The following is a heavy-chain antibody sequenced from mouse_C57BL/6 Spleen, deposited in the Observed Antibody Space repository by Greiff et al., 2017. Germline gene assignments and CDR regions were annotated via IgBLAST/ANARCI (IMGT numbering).Heavy chain of an antibody. J-gene: IGHJ3*01. Sequence: VQLQQPGAELVKPGASVTLSCKASGYTFTSYWMHWVKQRPGQGLEWIGMIHPNSGSTNYNEKFKSKATLTVDKSSSTAYMQLSSLTSEDSAVYYGARNDDDEVAGFAYWGQGTLVTVSA. CDR3: ARNDDDEVAGFAY. D-gene: IGHD2-4*01. CDR2: IHPNSGST. V-gene: IGHV1-64*01. CDR1: GYTFTSYW.